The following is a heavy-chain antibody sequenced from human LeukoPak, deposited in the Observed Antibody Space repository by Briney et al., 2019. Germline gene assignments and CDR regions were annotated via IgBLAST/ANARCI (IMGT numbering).Heavy chain of an antibody. CDR3: AKSGSIVLMVAS. CDR1: VFTFNNYA. CDR2: TSYDGISQ. Sequence: VGSLRLSCAASVFTFNNYAMHWVRQAPGKGLGWVAFTSYDGISQFYAASVKGRFTFSRDNSKNTLYLQLNSLRPEDAAVYYCAKSGSIVLMVASWGQGTLVTVS. D-gene: IGHD2-8*01. J-gene: IGHJ4*02. V-gene: IGHV3-30*18.